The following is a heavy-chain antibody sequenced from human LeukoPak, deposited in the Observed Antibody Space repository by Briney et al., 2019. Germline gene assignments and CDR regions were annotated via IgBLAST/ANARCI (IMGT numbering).Heavy chain of an antibody. J-gene: IGHJ5*02. CDR1: GYSIGTDYH. CDR3: ARNSSSSSPPERYNWFDP. Sequence: PSETLSLTCTVSGYSIGTDYHWGWIRQPPGKGLEWIGSIYNSGSTYYNPSLKSRITISVDTSKNQFSLKLSSVTAADTAVYYCARNSSSSSPPERYNWFDPWGQGTLVTVSS. CDR2: IYNSGST. V-gene: IGHV4-38-2*02. D-gene: IGHD6-6*01.